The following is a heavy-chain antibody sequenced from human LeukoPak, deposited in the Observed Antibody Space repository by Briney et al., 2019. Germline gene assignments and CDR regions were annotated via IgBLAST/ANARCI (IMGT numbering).Heavy chain of an antibody. V-gene: IGHV4-39*01. J-gene: IGHJ4*02. D-gene: IGHD6-19*01. CDR3: ARLDSSGWYPPFDY. CDR2: IYYSGST. CDR1: GGSISSSSYY. Sequence: SETLSLTCTVSGGSISSSSYYWGWIRQPPGKGLEWIGSIYYSGSTYYNPSLKGRVTISVDTSKNQFSLKLSSVTAADTAVYYCARLDSSGWYPPFDYWGQGTLVTVSS.